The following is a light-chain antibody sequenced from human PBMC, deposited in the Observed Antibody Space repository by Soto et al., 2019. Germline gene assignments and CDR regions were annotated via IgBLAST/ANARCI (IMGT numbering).Light chain of an antibody. Sequence: QSALTQPASVSGSPGQSITISCTGTSSDVGGYKYVSWYQQHPGKAPKLMIYDVSNRPSGVSNRFSGSKSGNTASLTISGLEAEDEADYYCRSYAIGSTLSFGGGTKLTVL. CDR1: SSDVGGYKY. CDR3: RSYAIGSTLS. V-gene: IGLV2-14*03. J-gene: IGLJ2*01. CDR2: DVS.